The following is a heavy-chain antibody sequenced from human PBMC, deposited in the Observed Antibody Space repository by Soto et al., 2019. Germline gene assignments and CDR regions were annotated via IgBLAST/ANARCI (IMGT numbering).Heavy chain of an antibody. V-gene: IGHV3-9*01. CDR3: AKVMPYYDILTGYPVGEYYFDY. J-gene: IGHJ4*02. D-gene: IGHD3-9*01. Sequence: EVQLVESGGGLVQPGRSLRLSCAASGFTFDDYAMHWVRQAPGKGLEWVSGISWNSGSIGYADSVKGRFTISRDNAKNSLYLKMNSLRAEDTALYYCAKVMPYYDILTGYPVGEYYFDYWGQGTLVTVAS. CDR2: ISWNSGSI. CDR1: GFTFDDYA.